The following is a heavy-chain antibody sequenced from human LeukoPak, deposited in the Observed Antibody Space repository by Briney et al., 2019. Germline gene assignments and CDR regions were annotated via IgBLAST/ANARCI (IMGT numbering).Heavy chain of an antibody. CDR2: IYTSGST. D-gene: IGHD2-2*02. CDR1: GGSISSGSYY. V-gene: IGHV4-61*02. CDR3: AYTDY. Sequence: PSETLSLTCTVSGGSISSGSYYWSWIRQPAGKGLEWIGRIYTSGSTNYNPSLKSRVTMSVDTSKDQFSLKLSSVTAADTAVYYCAYTDYWGQGTLVTVSS. J-gene: IGHJ4*02.